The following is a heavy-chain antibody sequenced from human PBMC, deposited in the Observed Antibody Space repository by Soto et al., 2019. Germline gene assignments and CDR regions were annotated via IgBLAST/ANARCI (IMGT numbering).Heavy chain of an antibody. D-gene: IGHD3-10*01. CDR2: ISSSSSTI. V-gene: IGHV3-48*04. CDR1: GFTFSSYS. CDR3: ASLGTHETYYYGSGSYRP. Sequence: GGSLRLSCAASGFTFSSYSMNWVRQAPGKGLEWVSYISSSSSTIYYADSVKGRFTISRDNAKNSLYLQMNSLRAEDTAVYYCASLGTHETYYYGSGSYRPWGQGTLVTVSS. J-gene: IGHJ5*02.